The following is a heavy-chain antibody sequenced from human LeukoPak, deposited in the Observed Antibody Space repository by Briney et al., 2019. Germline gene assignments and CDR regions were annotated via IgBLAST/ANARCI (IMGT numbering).Heavy chain of an antibody. V-gene: IGHV1-8*01. CDR3: ARVMPNYYGSGSQIGRVDAFDI. CDR2: MNPNSGNT. J-gene: IGHJ3*02. CDR1: GYTFTSYD. D-gene: IGHD3-10*01. Sequence: ASVKVSCKASGYTFTSYDINWVRQATGQGLEGMGWMNPNSGNTGYAQKFQGRVTMTRNTSISTAYMELSSLRSEDTAVYYCARVMPNYYGSGSQIGRVDAFDIWGLGTMVTVSS.